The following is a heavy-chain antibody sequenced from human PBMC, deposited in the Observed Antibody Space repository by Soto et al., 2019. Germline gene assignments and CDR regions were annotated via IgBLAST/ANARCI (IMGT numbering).Heavy chain of an antibody. J-gene: IGHJ4*02. CDR3: ARDPTDYYDSSDYYRHLDY. D-gene: IGHD3-22*01. CDR2: ISASGTVT. V-gene: IGHV3-23*01. CDR1: RFLFSNYA. Sequence: GGSLRLSCTAFRFLFSNYAMGWVRQAPGKGLEWVSAISASGTVTYYADSVKGRVTVSRDNSKDTLFLQMNNLRTEDTAVYYCARDPTDYYDSSDYYRHLDYWGQGALVTVSS.